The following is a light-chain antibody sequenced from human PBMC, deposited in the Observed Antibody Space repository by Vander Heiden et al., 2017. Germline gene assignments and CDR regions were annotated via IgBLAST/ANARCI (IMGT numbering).Light chain of an antibody. J-gene: IGLJ1*01. CDR1: SSNIGAGYE. CDR3: QSYDSSLSGYV. Sequence: QSVLTQPPSVSGAPGQRVTISCTGSSSNIGAGYEVHWYQQLPGTASKVLIYANGNRPSGVPDRFSGSKSGTSASLAITGLQVEDEADYYCQSYDSSLSGYVFGTGTKVTVL. CDR2: ANG. V-gene: IGLV1-40*01.